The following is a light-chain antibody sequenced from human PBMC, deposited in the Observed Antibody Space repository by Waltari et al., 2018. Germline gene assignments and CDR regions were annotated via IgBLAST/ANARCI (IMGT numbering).Light chain of an antibody. Sequence: VLTQSPGTMSLSPGERATLSCRASQSVSSTFAWYQQNPGQAPRLLIYGASNSATGIPDRFIGSGSGTDFSLTISRLGPEDFAVYYCQHYVRLPVTFGQGTKVEIK. V-gene: IGKV3-20*01. J-gene: IGKJ1*01. CDR2: GAS. CDR1: QSVSSTF. CDR3: QHYVRLPVT.